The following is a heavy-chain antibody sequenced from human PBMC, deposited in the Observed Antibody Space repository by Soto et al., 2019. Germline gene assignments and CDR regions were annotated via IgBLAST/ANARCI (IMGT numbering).Heavy chain of an antibody. D-gene: IGHD2-2*01. CDR3: ARVVPGAEAWFGP. CDR1: VYTFSNYG. CDR2: ISLYSDGT. V-gene: IGHV1-18*01. Sequence: QVQLVQSGGEVKRPGASVKFSCKTSVYTFSNYGITWVRQDPGQTLEWLGWISLYSDGTNYAQKFQGRVSMTTDTSTTTAYMELRSLRSDDTAVYYCARVVPGAEAWFGPWGQGTLVTVSS. J-gene: IGHJ5*02.